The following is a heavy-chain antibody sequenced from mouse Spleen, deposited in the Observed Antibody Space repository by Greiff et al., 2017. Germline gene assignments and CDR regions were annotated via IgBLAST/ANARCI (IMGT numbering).Heavy chain of an antibody. CDR2: ISSGGSYT. CDR3: ARAGLPYAMDY. CDR1: GFTFSSYA. V-gene: IGHV5-9-4*01. D-gene: IGHD2-4*01. Sequence: EVHLVESGGGLVKPGGSLKLSCAASGFTFSSYAMSWVRQSPEKRLEWVAEISSGGSYTYYPDTVTGRFTISRDNAKNTLYLEMSSLRSEDTAMYYCARAGLPYAMDYWGQGTSVTVSS. J-gene: IGHJ4*01.